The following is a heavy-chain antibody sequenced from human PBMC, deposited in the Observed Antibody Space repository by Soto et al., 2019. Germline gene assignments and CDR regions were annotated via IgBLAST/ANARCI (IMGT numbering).Heavy chain of an antibody. D-gene: IGHD3-10*01. V-gene: IGHV4-39*01. J-gene: IGHJ4*02. Sequence: SETLSLTCTVSGVSISSISYYWGWIRQPPGIGLEWIGSIYYSGSTYYNPSLRSRVTMSVDKSRNQFFLKLNSVTAADTAVYYCARGVGVSYYFDYCGQGTLVTVSS. CDR1: GVSISSISYY. CDR2: IYYSGST. CDR3: ARGVGVSYYFDY.